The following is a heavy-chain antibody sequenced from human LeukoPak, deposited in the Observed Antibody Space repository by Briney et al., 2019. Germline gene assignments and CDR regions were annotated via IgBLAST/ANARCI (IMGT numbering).Heavy chain of an antibody. CDR2: IRSKANSFAT. D-gene: IGHD4-17*01. J-gene: IGHJ4*01. CDR1: GFIFSDSA. CDR3: TGHSSANGDYYFDS. V-gene: IGHV3-73*01. Sequence: GGSLKLSCAASGFIFSDSAMHWVRQASGKGLEWVGRIRSKANSFATAYGESVKGRFTVSRDDSKNTAYLQMNSLKTEDTAVYYCTGHSSANGDYYFDSWGHRDPGTVSS.